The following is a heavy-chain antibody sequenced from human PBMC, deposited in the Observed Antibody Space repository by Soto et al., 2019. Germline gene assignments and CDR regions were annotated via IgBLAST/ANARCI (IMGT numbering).Heavy chain of an antibody. V-gene: IGHV1-46*01. J-gene: IGHJ6*02. D-gene: IGHD1-26*01. CDR3: ARGDGSGSSGFYYYYGMDV. CDR1: GFTFTNYF. CDR2: ISPYDGST. Sequence: QVQLVQSGAEVKKPGASVKVSCKASGFTFTNYFFHWVRQAPRQGLEWMGIISPYDGSTNYVQRLQGRVTMTSDTSTSTVYMELSSLRSEDTAVYYCARGDGSGSSGFYYYYGMDVWGHGTTVTVSS.